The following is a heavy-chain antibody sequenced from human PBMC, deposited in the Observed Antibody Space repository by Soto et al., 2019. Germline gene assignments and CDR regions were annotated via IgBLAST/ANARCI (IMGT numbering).Heavy chain of an antibody. Sequence: QITLKESGPTLVKPTQTLTLTCTFSRFSLRTSGVGVGWIRQPPGKALEWLALIYWDDDKRYSPSLKSRLTITKDTSKNQVVLTMTNMDPVDTATYYCAHRATVTKGEDWFDPWGQGTLVTVSS. CDR2: IYWDDDK. J-gene: IGHJ5*02. CDR3: AHRATVTKGEDWFDP. V-gene: IGHV2-5*02. CDR1: RFSLRTSGVG. D-gene: IGHD4-17*01.